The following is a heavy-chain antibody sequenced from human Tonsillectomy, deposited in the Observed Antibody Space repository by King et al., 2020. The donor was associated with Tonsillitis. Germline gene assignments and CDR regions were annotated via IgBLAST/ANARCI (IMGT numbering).Heavy chain of an antibody. V-gene: IGHV1-69*09. CDR3: ARVVDWFDP. CDR1: GGTFSYHI. CDR2: IIPFFGVA. D-gene: IGHD2-15*01. J-gene: IGHJ5*02. Sequence: QLVQSGAEVKKPGSSVKVSCKASGGTFSYHIFSWVRQAPGQGLEWMGRIIPFFGVANYAQKFQGRVTITADNSTNTAFMELSSLRSEDTAVYYCARVVDWFDPWGQGTLVTVSS.